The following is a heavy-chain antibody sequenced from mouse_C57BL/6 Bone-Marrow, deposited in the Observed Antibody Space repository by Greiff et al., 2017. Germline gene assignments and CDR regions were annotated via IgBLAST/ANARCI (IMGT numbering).Heavy chain of an antibody. CDR1: GYTFTDYY. J-gene: IGHJ4*01. Sequence: QVQLQQPGAELVRPGASVKLSCKASGYTFTDYYINWVKQRPGQGLEWIARIYPGSGNTYYNEKFKGKATLTAEQSSSTAYMQLSSLTSEDSAVYFCASVLRNYAMDYWGQGTSVTVSS. CDR3: ASVLRNYAMDY. CDR2: IYPGSGNT. V-gene: IGHV1-76*01. D-gene: IGHD1-1*01.